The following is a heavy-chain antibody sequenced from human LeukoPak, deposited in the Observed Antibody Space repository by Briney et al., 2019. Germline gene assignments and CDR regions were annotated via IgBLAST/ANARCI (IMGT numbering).Heavy chain of an antibody. J-gene: IGHJ4*02. D-gene: IGHD3-16*01. CDR3: AKDLGGVIDY. Sequence: PGGSLRLSCAASGFTFSSYGVHWVRQAPGKGLEWVAVISCDGSNKYYADSVKGRFTISRDNSKNTLYLQMNSLRAEDTAVYYCAKDLGGVIDYWGQGTLVTVSS. CDR2: ISCDGSNK. V-gene: IGHV3-30*18. CDR1: GFTFSSYG.